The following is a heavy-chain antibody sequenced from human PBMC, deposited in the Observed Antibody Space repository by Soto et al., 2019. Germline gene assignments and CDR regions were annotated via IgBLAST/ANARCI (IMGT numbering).Heavy chain of an antibody. J-gene: IGHJ5*02. CDR3: ARDRDIVVVKAHVPMAFDP. CDR2: ITFSGNTV. Sequence: PGGSLRLSCAASGFTFSDSYMSWIRQAPGKGLEWISYITFSGNTVYYADSVKGRFTISRDNSKNTLYLQMNSLRAEDTAVYYCARDRDIVVVKAHVPMAFDPWGQGTLVTVSS. V-gene: IGHV3-11*04. CDR1: GFTFSDSY. D-gene: IGHD2-2*01.